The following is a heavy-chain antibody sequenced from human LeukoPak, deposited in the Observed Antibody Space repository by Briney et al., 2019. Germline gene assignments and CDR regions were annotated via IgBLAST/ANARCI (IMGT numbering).Heavy chain of an antibody. J-gene: IGHJ4*02. V-gene: IGHV1-2*02. CDR2: INPNSGGT. CDR1: GYTFTGYY. D-gene: IGHD3-10*01. Sequence: ASVKVSCKASGYTFTGYYMHWVRQAPGQGLEWMGWINPNSGGTNYAQKFQGRVTITADKSTSTAYMELSSLRSEDTAVYYCARGFHRLYGSGSYYSPEFDYWGQGTQVTVSS. CDR3: ARGFHRLYGSGSYYSPEFDY.